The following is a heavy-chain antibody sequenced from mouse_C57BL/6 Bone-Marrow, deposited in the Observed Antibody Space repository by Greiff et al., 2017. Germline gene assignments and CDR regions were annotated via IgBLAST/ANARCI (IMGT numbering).Heavy chain of an antibody. Sequence: VQLQQSGAELVRPGASVKLSCTASGFNIKDDYMHWVKQRPEQGLEWIGWIDPENGDTEYASKFQGKATITADTSSNTDYLQLSTLTSEDTACYYCTKYYYGSSYNWGQGTTLTVSS. CDR3: TKYYYGSSYN. V-gene: IGHV14-4*01. CDR1: GFNIKDDY. J-gene: IGHJ2*01. D-gene: IGHD1-1*01. CDR2: IDPENGDT.